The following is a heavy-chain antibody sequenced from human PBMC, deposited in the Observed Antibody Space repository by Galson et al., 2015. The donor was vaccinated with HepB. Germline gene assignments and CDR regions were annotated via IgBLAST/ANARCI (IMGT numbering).Heavy chain of an antibody. Sequence: QSGAEVKKPGESPKISCKGSGYSFTSYWIGWVRQMPGKGLEWMGIIYPGDSDTRYSPSFQGQVTISADKSISTAYLQWSSLKASDTAMYYCARLRPYNWNDGVYRPNWFDPWGQGTLVTVSS. CDR1: GYSFTSYW. V-gene: IGHV5-51*01. CDR3: ARLRPYNWNDGVYRPNWFDP. D-gene: IGHD1-1*01. J-gene: IGHJ5*02. CDR2: IYPGDSDT.